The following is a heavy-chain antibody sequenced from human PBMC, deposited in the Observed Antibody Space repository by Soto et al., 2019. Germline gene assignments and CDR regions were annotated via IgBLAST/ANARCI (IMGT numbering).Heavy chain of an antibody. J-gene: IGHJ4*02. CDR1: GGSISSYY. CDR3: ARTDCSSTSCYSAYFDY. CDR2: IYYSGST. Sequence: SETLSLTCTVSGGSISSYYWSWIRQPPGKGLEWIGYIYYSGSTNYNPSLKSRVTISVDTSKNQFSLKLSSVTAADTAVYYCARTDCSSTSCYSAYFDYWGQGTLVTVSS. V-gene: IGHV4-59*08. D-gene: IGHD2-2*01.